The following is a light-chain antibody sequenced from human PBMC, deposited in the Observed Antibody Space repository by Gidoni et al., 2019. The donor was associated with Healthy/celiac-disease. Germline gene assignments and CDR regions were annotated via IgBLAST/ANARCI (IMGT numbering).Light chain of an antibody. Sequence: SYELTQPPSGSVSPGETASTTCSGDALPKQYAYWYQQKPGQAPVLVIYKDRERPSGIPERFSGSSSGTTVTLTVSGVQAEDEADYYCQSADSSGTSVVFGGGTKLTVL. J-gene: IGLJ2*01. CDR2: KDR. CDR3: QSADSSGTSVV. CDR1: ALPKQY. V-gene: IGLV3-25*03.